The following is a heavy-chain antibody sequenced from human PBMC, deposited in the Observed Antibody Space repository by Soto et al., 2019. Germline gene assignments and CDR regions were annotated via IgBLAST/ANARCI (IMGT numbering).Heavy chain of an antibody. Sequence: GGSLRLSCAASGFTFSSYWMSWVRQAPGKGLEWVANIKQDGSEKYYVDSVKGRFTISRDNAKNSLYLQMNGLRAEDTAVYYCARGTVDDFWSGYYMPTRIYFAYWGQGTLVTVSS. J-gene: IGHJ4*02. CDR3: ARGTVDDFWSGYYMPTRIYFAY. CDR1: GFTFSSYW. CDR2: IKQDGSEK. D-gene: IGHD3-3*01. V-gene: IGHV3-7*01.